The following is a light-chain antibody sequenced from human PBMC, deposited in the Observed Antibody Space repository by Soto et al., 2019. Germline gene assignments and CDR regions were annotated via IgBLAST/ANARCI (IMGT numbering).Light chain of an antibody. CDR1: QGISNY. V-gene: IGKV1-17*03. Sequence: DIQMTQSPSAMSASVGDRVTMTCRASQGISNYLAWFQQQPGNVPKRLIYAASSLQSGVPSRFSGSGSGTEFTLTINSLQPEDFATYYCLQHNSYPLTFGGGTKVEIK. CDR2: AAS. CDR3: LQHNSYPLT. J-gene: IGKJ4*01.